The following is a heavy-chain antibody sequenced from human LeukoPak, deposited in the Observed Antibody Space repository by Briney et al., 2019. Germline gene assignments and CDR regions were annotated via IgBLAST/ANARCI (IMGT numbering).Heavy chain of an antibody. CDR1: GGTFSSYA. CDR3: ARGKPTVTTQVYFDY. D-gene: IGHD4-17*01. Sequence: SVKVSCKASGGTFSSYAISWVRQAPGQGLEWMGRIIPILGIANYAQKFQGRVTITADKSTSTAYMEPSSLRSEDTAVYYCARGKPTVTTQVYFDYWGQGTLVTVSS. V-gene: IGHV1-69*04. CDR2: IIPILGIA. J-gene: IGHJ4*02.